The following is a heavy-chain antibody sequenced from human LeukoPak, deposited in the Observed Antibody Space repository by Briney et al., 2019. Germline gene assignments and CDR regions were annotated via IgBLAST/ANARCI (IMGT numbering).Heavy chain of an antibody. Sequence: PGGSLRLSCTASGFTFGDDGMSWFRQAPGKGLEWVGFIRSKAYGGTTEYAASVKGRFTLSRDVSKSIAYLQMESLKTEDTAVYYCSRDFWRFGFGFWGQGTLVTVSS. D-gene: IGHD3-3*01. V-gene: IGHV3-49*03. CDR2: IRSKAYGGTT. J-gene: IGHJ4*02. CDR3: SRDFWRFGFGF. CDR1: GFTFGDDG.